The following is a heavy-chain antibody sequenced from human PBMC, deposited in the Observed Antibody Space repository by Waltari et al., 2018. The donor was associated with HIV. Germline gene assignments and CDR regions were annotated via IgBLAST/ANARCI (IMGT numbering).Heavy chain of an antibody. CDR3: TSPYGYSYES. V-gene: IGHV3-73*02. CDR2: IRTKANSYAT. Sequence: EVQLVESGGGLVQPGGSLKLSCAASGFTFSDSSIHWVRQASGKGREWVGRIRTKANSYATAYAASVKGRFTISRDDSKNTAYLQMNSLKTEDTAVYYCTSPYGYSYESWGQGTLVTVSS. CDR1: GFTFSDSS. D-gene: IGHD5-18*01. J-gene: IGHJ4*02.